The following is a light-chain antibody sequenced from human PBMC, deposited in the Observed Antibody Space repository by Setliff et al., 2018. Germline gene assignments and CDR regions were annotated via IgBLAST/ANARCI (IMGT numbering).Light chain of an antibody. CDR2: EVT. V-gene: IGLV2-14*03. CDR3: LSYTSKTTHAL. J-gene: IGLJ2*01. Sequence: QSALTPPAAVSGSPGQSITISCAGTSSDVGGYNYVSWYQQHPGKAPKLMIYEVTKRPSGVSDRFSGSKSGNTASLTISGLQAEDEADYYCLSYTSKTTHALFAGGTKVTVL. CDR1: SSDVGGYNY.